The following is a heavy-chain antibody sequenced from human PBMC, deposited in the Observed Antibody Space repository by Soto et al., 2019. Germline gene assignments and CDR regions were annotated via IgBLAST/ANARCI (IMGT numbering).Heavy chain of an antibody. CDR3: LITTSDFDI. CDR1: GFTLRDYW. D-gene: IGHD4-4*01. Sequence: EVQLVESGGGLVQPGGSLRLSCAASGFTLRDYWMSWVRQAPGKGLEWVANIKQDGSEIYYVDSVEGRFTISRDNAKNSLFLKMNSMRAEDTDVYYCLITTSDFDIWGQGTLVNVSS. V-gene: IGHV3-7*01. CDR2: IKQDGSEI. J-gene: IGHJ3*02.